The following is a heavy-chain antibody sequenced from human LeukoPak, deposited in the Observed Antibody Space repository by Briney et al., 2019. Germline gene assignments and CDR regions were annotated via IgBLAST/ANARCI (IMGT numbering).Heavy chain of an antibody. V-gene: IGHV3-53*01. J-gene: IGHJ6*02. CDR3: AREKTTVTTLGYCYYGMDV. Sequence: GGSLRLSCAASGFTVSSNYMSWVRQAPGKGLEWVSVIYSGGSTYYADSVKGRFTISRDNSKNTLYLQMNSLRAEDTAVYYCAREKTTVTTLGYCYYGMDVWGQGTTVTVSS. D-gene: IGHD4-17*01. CDR2: IYSGGST. CDR1: GFTVSSNY.